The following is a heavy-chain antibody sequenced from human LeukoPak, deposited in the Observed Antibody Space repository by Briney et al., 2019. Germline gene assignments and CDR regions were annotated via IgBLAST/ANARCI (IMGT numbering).Heavy chain of an antibody. CDR2: IIPILGIT. J-gene: IGHJ4*02. V-gene: IGHV1-69*02. Sequence: SVKVSCKASGGTFSSYSISWVRQAPGQGLEWMGRIIPILGITNYAQKFQGRVTITADKFTSTVYMELSSLRSEGTAVYYCATFTIFGVANDYWGQGTLVTVSS. CDR1: GGTFSSYS. D-gene: IGHD3-3*01. CDR3: ATFTIFGVANDY.